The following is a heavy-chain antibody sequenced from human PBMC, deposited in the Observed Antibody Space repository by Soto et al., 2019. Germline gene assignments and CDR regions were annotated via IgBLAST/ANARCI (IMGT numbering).Heavy chain of an antibody. CDR1: GGSLSSGGYY. D-gene: IGHD4-17*01. CDR3: ASGDSLSYDYYYDMDV. V-gene: IGHV4-31*03. CDR2: IYYSGST. Sequence: LSLTCTVSGGSLSSGGYYWTWIRQHPGKGLEWIGYIYYSGSTYYNPSLKSRVTISVDTSKNQFSLKLSSVTAADTAVYYCASGDSLSYDYYYDMDVWGQGTTVTVSS. J-gene: IGHJ6*02.